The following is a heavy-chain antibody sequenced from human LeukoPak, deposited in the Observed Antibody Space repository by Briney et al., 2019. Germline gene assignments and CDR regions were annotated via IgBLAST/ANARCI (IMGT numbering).Heavy chain of an antibody. D-gene: IGHD6-19*01. CDR1: GGSISSSSYY. J-gene: IGHJ3*02. CDR3: AGGRIAVAGTGAFDI. Sequence: SQTLSLTCTVSGGSISSSSYYWSWIRQPAGKGLEWIRRIYTSGSTNYNPSLKSRVTLSVATSKNQFSLKLSSVTAADTAVYYCAGGRIAVAGTGAFDIWGQGTMVIVSS. CDR2: IYTSGST. V-gene: IGHV4-61*02.